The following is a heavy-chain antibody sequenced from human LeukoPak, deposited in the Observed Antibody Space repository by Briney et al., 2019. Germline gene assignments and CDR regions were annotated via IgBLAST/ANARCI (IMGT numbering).Heavy chain of an antibody. CDR1: GFTFTNAW. CDR2: IKSKGDGETT. D-gene: IGHD3-10*01. Sequence: GGSLRLSCAASGFTFTNAWMSWVRQAPGKGLEWVGRIKSKGDGETTDTAAPVKGKFTMSRDDSKATLYLQMNSLKAEDTAVYYCTTDLGLTMIRGVIVNWGQGALVTVSS. CDR3: TTDLGLTMIRGVIVN. V-gene: IGHV3-15*01. J-gene: IGHJ4*02.